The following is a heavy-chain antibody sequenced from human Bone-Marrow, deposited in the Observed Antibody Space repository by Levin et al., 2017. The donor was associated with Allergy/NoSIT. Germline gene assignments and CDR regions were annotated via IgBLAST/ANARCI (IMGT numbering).Heavy chain of an antibody. D-gene: IGHD3-22*01. CDR3: AGYDTSGYHSPFDY. J-gene: IGHJ4*02. V-gene: IGHV3-23*01. CDR2: ISGSGSNT. CDR1: GLIFSNYA. Sequence: PGGSLRLSCAASGLIFSNYAMNWVRQAPGKGLERVSQISGSGSNTHYADSVRGRFTFSRDNSNNTVYLQMNSLRADDTAVYYCAGYDTSGYHSPFDYWGQGTLVTVSS.